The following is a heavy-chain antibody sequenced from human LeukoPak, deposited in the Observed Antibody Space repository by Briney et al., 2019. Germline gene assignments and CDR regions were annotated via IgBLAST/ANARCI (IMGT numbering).Heavy chain of an antibody. V-gene: IGHV1-18*01. D-gene: IGHD5-18*01. CDR1: GYTFTSYG. CDR2: ISAYNGNT. Sequence: GASVKVSCKASGYTFTSYGISWVRQASGQGLECMGWISAYNGNTNYAQKFQDRLTMTTDKSTSTAYMELRSLRSDDTAVYYCARDTAMAYYEESYFDPWGQGTLVTVSS. J-gene: IGHJ5*02. CDR3: ARDTAMAYYEESYFDP.